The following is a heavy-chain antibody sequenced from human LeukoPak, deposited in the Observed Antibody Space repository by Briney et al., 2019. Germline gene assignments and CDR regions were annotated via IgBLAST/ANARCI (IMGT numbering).Heavy chain of an antibody. V-gene: IGHV3-64*01. CDR2: ISSNGGST. Sequence: GSLRLSCAASGFTFSSYAMHWVRQAPGKGLEYVSAISSNGGSTYYANSVKGRFTISRDNSKNTLYLQMGSLRAEDMAGYYCARSLVQDIGGYGAHDAFDIWGQGTMVTGSS. J-gene: IGHJ3*02. CDR3: ARSLVQDIGGYGAHDAFDI. CDR1: GFTFSSYA. D-gene: IGHD3-22*01.